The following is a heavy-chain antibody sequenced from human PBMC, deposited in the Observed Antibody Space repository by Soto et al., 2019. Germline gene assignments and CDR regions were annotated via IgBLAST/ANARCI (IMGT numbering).Heavy chain of an antibody. D-gene: IGHD1-1*01. CDR3: AREWGTGTYYYYYGMDV. Sequence: SVKVSCKASGGTFSSYTISWVRQAPGQGHEWMGRIIPILGIANYAQKFQGRVTITADKSTSTAYMELSSLRSEDTAVYYCAREWGTGTYYYYYGMDVWGQGSTVTVSS. CDR2: IIPILGIA. CDR1: GGTFSSYT. V-gene: IGHV1-69*04. J-gene: IGHJ6*02.